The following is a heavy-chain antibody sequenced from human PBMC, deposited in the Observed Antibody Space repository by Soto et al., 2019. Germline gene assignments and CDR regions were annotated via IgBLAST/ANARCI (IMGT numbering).Heavy chain of an antibody. CDR3: ARGESISVAWFDY. V-gene: IGHV6-1*01. D-gene: IGHD6-19*01. Sequence: SQTLSLTCAISRDIVSSNSAAWNWIRQSPSRGLEWLGRTYYKSKWYNDYAVSVKSRITINPDTSKNQCSLQLNSVTPEDTAVYYCARGESISVAWFDYWGQGTLVTVS. CDR1: RDIVSSNSAA. CDR2: TYYKSKWYN. J-gene: IGHJ4*02.